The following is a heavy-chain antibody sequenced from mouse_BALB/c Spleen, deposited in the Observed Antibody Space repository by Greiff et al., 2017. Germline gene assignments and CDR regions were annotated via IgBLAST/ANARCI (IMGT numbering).Heavy chain of an antibody. V-gene: IGHV5-6-5*01. J-gene: IGHJ3*01. CDR1: GFTFSSYA. D-gene: IGHD1-1*01. CDR3: ARGRDYYGSSPWFAY. Sequence: EVKVVESGGGLVKPGGSLKLSCAASGFTFSSYAMSWVRQTPEKRLEWVASISSGGSTYYPDSVKGRFTISRDNARNILYLQMSSLRSEDTAMYYCARGRDYYGSSPWFAYWGQGTLVTVSA. CDR2: ISSGGST.